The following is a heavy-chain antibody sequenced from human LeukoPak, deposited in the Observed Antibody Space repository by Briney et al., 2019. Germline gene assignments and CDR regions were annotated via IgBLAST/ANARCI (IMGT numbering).Heavy chain of an antibody. V-gene: IGHV4-39*01. J-gene: IGHJ5*01. CDR2: IYYSGST. CDR3: TRQDLVGTSGWFDS. D-gene: IGHD1-26*01. Sequence: PSETLSLTCTVSGGSISSSSYYWGWIRQPPGKGLEWIGSIYYSGSTYYNPSLKSRVTISVDTSKNEFSLKLSSVTAADTAVYYCTRQDLVGTSGWFDSWGQGTPVTASS. CDR1: GGSISSSSYY.